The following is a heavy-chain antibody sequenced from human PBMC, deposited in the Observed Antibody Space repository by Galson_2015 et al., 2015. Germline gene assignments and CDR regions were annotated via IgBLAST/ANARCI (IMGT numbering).Heavy chain of an antibody. J-gene: IGHJ6*03. D-gene: IGHD6-13*01. V-gene: IGHV3-9*01. CDR3: AKGGSLAHYYYYMDV. CDR1: GFTFDDYA. CDR2: ISWNSGSI. Sequence: SLRLSCAASGFTFDDYAMHWVRQAPGKGLEWVSGISWNSGSIGYADSVKGRFTISRDNAKNSLYLQMNSLRAEDTALYYCAKGGSLAHYYYYMDVWGKGTTVTVSS.